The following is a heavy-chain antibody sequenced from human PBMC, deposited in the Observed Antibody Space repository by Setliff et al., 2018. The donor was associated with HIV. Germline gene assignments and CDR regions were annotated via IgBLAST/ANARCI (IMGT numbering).Heavy chain of an antibody. Sequence: SETLSLTCAVSGGTFSLHYYTWIRQSPLRGLEWIGEINHSGGTRYNPSLESRVTMSLDSSRKQFSLRLIPVTAAATAVYYCARGSKGGFFDYWGQGTLVTVSS. CDR1: GGTFSLHY. CDR3: ARGSKGGFFDY. D-gene: IGHD3-16*01. J-gene: IGHJ4*02. V-gene: IGHV4-34*01. CDR2: INHSGGT.